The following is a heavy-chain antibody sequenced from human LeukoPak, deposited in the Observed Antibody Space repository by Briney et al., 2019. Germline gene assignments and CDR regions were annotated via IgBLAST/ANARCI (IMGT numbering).Heavy chain of an antibody. V-gene: IGHV3-21*01. J-gene: IGHJ6*03. CDR1: GFSFSSYN. CDR3: ARDPYSGAYGDTYYYFMDV. D-gene: IGHD1-26*01. CDR2: ITTSSSYT. Sequence: PGGSLRLSCEASGFSFSSYNMDWVRQTPGKGLGWISSITTSSSYTFYADSVKGRFTISRDNARNSLYLQMNSLTAEDTAVYYCARDPYSGAYGDTYYYFMDVWGKGTTVTISS.